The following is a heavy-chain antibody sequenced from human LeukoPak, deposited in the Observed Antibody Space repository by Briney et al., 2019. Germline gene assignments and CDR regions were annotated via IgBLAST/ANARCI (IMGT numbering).Heavy chain of an antibody. D-gene: IGHD2-2*01. V-gene: IGHV3-48*04. CDR3: AREPGYCSSTSCQNPPFDY. J-gene: IGHJ4*02. CDR1: GFTFSSYS. Sequence: GGSLRLSCAASGFTFSSYSMNWVRQAPGKGLEWVSYISSSSSTIYYADSVKGRFTISRDNAKNSLYPQMNSLRAEDTAVYYCAREPGYCSSTSCQNPPFDYWGQGTLVTVSS. CDR2: ISSSSSTI.